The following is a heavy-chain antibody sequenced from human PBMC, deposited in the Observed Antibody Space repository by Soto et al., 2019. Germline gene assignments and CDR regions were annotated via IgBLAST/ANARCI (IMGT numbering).Heavy chain of an antibody. J-gene: IGHJ4*02. CDR2: TSGSGGST. V-gene: IGHV3-23*01. D-gene: IGHD3-22*01. CDR3: AKDSSKVVVILFDY. CDR1: GFTFSSYA. Sequence: GGSLRLSCAASGFTFSSYAMSWVRQAPGKGLEWVSATSGSGGSTYYADSVKGRFTISRDNSKNTLYLQMNSLRAEDTAVYYCAKDSSKVVVILFDYWGQGTLVTVSS.